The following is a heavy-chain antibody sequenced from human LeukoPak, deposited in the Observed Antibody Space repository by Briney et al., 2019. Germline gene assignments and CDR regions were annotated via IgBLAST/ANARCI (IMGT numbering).Heavy chain of an antibody. Sequence: PGGSLRLSCGASGFTFSTYNINWVRQAPGKGLEWVSYISSSRRTISYADSVKGRFTISRDNAKNTLYLQMNSLRAEDTAVYYCAKERRHYDFWSGYLYYFDYWGQGTLVTVSS. CDR1: GFTFSTYN. V-gene: IGHV3-48*01. CDR2: ISSSRRTI. J-gene: IGHJ4*02. D-gene: IGHD3-3*01. CDR3: AKERRHYDFWSGYLYYFDY.